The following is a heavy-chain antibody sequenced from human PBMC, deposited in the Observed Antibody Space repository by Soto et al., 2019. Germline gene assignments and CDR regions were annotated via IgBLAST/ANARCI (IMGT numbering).Heavy chain of an antibody. CDR1: GGAFSCYT. J-gene: IGHJ3*02. CDR2: ISVYNGHT. CDR3: ARAGGTPLQDAFDM. Sequence: GASVKVSCEACGGAFSCYTISWVRQAPGQGLEWMGWISVYNGHTNFVQKLQGRVTMTTDTSTSTVYMELRSLRSDDTAVYYCARAGGTPLQDAFDMWGQGTMVTVSS. D-gene: IGHD1-26*01. V-gene: IGHV1-18*01.